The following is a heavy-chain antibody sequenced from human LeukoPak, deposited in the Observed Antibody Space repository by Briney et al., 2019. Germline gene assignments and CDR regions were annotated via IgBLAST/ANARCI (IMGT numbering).Heavy chain of an antibody. CDR3: ARDHPYSGSYHFDY. D-gene: IGHD1-26*01. V-gene: IGHV3-48*03. Sequence: GGSLRLSCAASGFTFSSYEMNWVRQAPGKGLEWVSHISSSGSTIYYADSVKGRFTISRDNAKNSLYLQMNSLRAEDTAVYYCARDHPYSGSYHFDYWGQGTLVTVSS. CDR2: ISSSGSTI. CDR1: GFTFSSYE. J-gene: IGHJ4*02.